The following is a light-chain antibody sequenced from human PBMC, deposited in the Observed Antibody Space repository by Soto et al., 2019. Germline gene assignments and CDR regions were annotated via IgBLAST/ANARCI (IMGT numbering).Light chain of an antibody. J-gene: IGLJ1*01. V-gene: IGLV1-40*01. CDR1: SSNIGAGYD. CDR3: QSYDSSLSGYV. CDR2: GYT. Sequence: QSVLTQPPSVSGAPGQRVTISCTGSSSNIGAGYDVHWYQQLPGTAPKLLIFGYTSRPSGVPDRFSGSKSGTSASLAITGLQAEDEADYYCQSYDSSLSGYVFVTGTKLTVL.